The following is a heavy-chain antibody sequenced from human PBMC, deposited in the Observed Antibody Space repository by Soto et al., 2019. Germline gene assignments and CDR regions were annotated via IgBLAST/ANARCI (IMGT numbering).Heavy chain of an antibody. CDR2: IYRSGST. Sequence: SETLSLTCAVSGGSISSSNWWTWVRQPPGKGLEWIGEIYRSGSTNYNPSLKGRVTISVDKSKDQFSLNLSSVTAADTAVYYCAANSEGRGYDGLDVWGQGTTVTVSS. J-gene: IGHJ6*02. CDR1: GGSISSSNW. D-gene: IGHD2-15*01. V-gene: IGHV4-4*02. CDR3: AANSEGRGYDGLDV.